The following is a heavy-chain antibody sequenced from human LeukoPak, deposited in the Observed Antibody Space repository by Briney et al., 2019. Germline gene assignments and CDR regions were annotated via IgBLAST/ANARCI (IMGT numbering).Heavy chain of an antibody. CDR2: ISGSGGST. CDR1: GFTFSSYA. D-gene: IGHD6-19*01. CDR3: AKDIRSSGCSKYSDY. V-gene: IGHV3-23*01. Sequence: GGSLRLSCAASGFTFSSYAMSWVHQAPGKGLEWVSTISGSGGSTYYADSVKGRFTISRDNSKNTLYLQMNSLRAEDTAVYYCAKDIRSSGCSKYSDYWGQGTLVTVSS. J-gene: IGHJ4*02.